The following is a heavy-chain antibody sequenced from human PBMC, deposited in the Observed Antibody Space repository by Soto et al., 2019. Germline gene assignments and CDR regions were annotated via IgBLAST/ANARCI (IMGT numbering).Heavy chain of an antibody. CDR3: AREYHLRREGANYHSYYGKDV. CDR2: TYYRSKWYN. J-gene: IGHJ6*02. CDR1: GDSVSSNSAS. V-gene: IGHV6-1*01. Sequence: SQTLSLTCAISGDSVSSNSASWNWIRQSPSGGLEWLGRTYYRSKWYNDYAVSVKSRITINPDTSKNQFSLQLNSVTPEDTAVYYCAREYHLRREGANYHSYYGKDVWGQGTTVTVSS. D-gene: IGHD2-2*01.